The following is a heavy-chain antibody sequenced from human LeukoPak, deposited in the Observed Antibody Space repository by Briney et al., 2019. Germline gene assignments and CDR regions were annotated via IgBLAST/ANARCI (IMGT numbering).Heavy chain of an antibody. Sequence: GGSLRLSCAASGFTFSSYAMSWVRQAPGKGLEWVSAISGSGGSTYYADSVKGRFTISRDNSKNTLYLQMNSLRAEDTAVYYCAKSSGGRATYYYYYMDVWGKGTTVTVSS. CDR3: AKSSGGRATYYYYYMDV. CDR1: GFTFSSYA. J-gene: IGHJ6*03. CDR2: ISGSGGST. D-gene: IGHD1-26*01. V-gene: IGHV3-23*01.